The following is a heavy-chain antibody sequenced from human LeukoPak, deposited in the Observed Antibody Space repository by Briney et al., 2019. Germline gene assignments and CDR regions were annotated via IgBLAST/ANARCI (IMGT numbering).Heavy chain of an antibody. CDR2: IIPIFGTA. CDR1: GGTFSSYA. CDR3: ARGRTEILHRGFDY. J-gene: IGHJ4*02. V-gene: IGHV1-69*06. Sequence: SVKVSCKASGGTFSSYAISWVRQAPGQGLEWMGGIIPIFGTANYAQKFQGRVTITADKSTSTAYMELSSLRSEDTAVYYCARGRTEILHRGFDYWGQGTLVTVSS. D-gene: IGHD2/OR15-2a*01.